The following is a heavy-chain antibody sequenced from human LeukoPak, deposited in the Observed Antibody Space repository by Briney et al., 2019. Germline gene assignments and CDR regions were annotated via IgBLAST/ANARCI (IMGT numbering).Heavy chain of an antibody. CDR2: MNPNSGNT. CDR3: ARPHCSSTDCHPPEWFDP. CDR1: GYIFTNYD. V-gene: IGHV1-8*01. J-gene: IGHJ5*02. Sequence: GASVRVSCKTSGYIFTNYDINWVRQATGQGLGWMGWMNPNSGNTGYAQKFQGRVTMTRNTSISTAYMELSSLRSEDTAVYYCARPHCSSTDCHPPEWFDPWGQGTLVTVSS. D-gene: IGHD2-2*01.